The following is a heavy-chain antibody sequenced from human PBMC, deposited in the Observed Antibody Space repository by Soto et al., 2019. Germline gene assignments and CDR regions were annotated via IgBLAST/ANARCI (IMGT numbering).Heavy chain of an antibody. CDR3: AKIKYPPTDQRGAFDI. CDR2: IIPIFGTA. V-gene: IGHV1-69*01. D-gene: IGHD2-2*01. J-gene: IGHJ3*02. Sequence: QVQLVQSGAEVKKPGSSVKVSCKASGGTFSSYAISWVRQAPGQGLEWMGGIIPIFGTANYAQKFQGRVTITADESTSTAYMELSSLRSEDTAVYYCAKIKYPPTDQRGAFDIWGQGTMVTVSS. CDR1: GGTFSSYA.